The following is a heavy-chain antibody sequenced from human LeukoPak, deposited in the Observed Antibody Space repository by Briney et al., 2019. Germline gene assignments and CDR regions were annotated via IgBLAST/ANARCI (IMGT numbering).Heavy chain of an antibody. V-gene: IGHV1-18*01. CDR2: ISAYNGNT. J-gene: IGHJ4*02. CDR3: ARDEYYYDSSGYYYVVPPDY. D-gene: IGHD3-22*01. Sequence: GASVKVSCKASGYTFTSYDISWVRQAPGQGLEWMGWISAYNGNTNYAQKLQGRVTMTTDTSTSTAYMELRSLRSDDTAVYYCARDEYYYDSSGYYYVVPPDYWGQGTLVTVSS. CDR1: GYTFTSYD.